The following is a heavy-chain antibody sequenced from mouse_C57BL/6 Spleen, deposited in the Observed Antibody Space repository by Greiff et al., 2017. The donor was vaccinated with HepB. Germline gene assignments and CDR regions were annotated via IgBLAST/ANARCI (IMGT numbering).Heavy chain of an antibody. CDR1: GFTFSSYG. J-gene: IGHJ3*01. V-gene: IGHV5-6*02. D-gene: IGHD2-4*01. CDR3: ARHNGDYYDYWFAY. CDR2: ISSGGSYT. Sequence: DVMLVESGGDLVKPGGSLKLSCAASGFTFSSYGMSWVRQTPDKRLEWVATISSGGSYTYYPDSVKGRFTISRDNAKNTLYLQMSSLKSEDTAMYYCARHNGDYYDYWFAYWGQGTLVTVSA.